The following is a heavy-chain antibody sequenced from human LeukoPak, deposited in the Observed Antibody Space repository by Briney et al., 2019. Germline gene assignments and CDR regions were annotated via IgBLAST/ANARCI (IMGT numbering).Heavy chain of an antibody. J-gene: IGHJ4*02. CDR3: ARNELLLWFGGVLDY. CDR1: GFTFSSYW. CDR2: KKQDGSEK. D-gene: IGHD3-10*01. V-gene: IGHV3-7*01. Sequence: PGGSLRLSCAASGFTFSSYWMSWVRQAPGKGLEWVANKKQDGSEKYYVDSVKGRFTISRDNAKNSLYLQMHSLRAEDTAVYYCARNELLLWFGGVLDYWGQGTLVTVSS.